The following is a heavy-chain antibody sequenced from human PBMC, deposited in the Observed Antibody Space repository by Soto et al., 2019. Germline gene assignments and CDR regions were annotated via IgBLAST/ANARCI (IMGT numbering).Heavy chain of an antibody. Sequence: EVQLVESGGGLVKPGGSLRLSCAASGFTFSTYSMNWVRQAPGKGLEWVSSISGYSTYIYYADSVKGRFTISRDNAKNSLYLQMNSLRAEDTAVYYSATTILYSSNWHDFDYLGQGTLVTVSS. D-gene: IGHD6-13*01. CDR3: ATTILYSSNWHDFDY. CDR1: GFTFSTYS. J-gene: IGHJ4*02. CDR2: ISGYSTYI. V-gene: IGHV3-21*01.